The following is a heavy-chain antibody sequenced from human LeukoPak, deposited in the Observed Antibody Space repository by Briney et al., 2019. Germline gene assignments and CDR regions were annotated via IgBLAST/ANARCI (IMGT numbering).Heavy chain of an antibody. Sequence: GGSLRLSCAASGFTFDDYAMHWVRQPPGKGLEWVSGISWNSGSIGYADSVKGRFTISRDNAKNSLYLLMNSLRAEDTALYYCAKDTGPGPLGYSSSYAQWGQGTLVSVSS. J-gene: IGHJ4*02. CDR3: AKDTGPGPLGYSSSYAQ. CDR1: GFTFDDYA. D-gene: IGHD6-6*01. CDR2: ISWNSGSI. V-gene: IGHV3-9*01.